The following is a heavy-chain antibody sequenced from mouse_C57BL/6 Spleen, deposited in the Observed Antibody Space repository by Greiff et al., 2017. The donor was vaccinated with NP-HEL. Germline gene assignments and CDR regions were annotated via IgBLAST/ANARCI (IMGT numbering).Heavy chain of an antibody. Sequence: VQGVESGAELAKPGASVKLSCKASGYTFTSYWMHWVKQRPGQGLEWIGYINPSSGYTKYNQKFKDKATLTADKSSSTAYMQLSSLTYEDSAVYYCARTPQLGHWYFDVWGTGTTVTVSS. CDR1: GYTFTSYW. CDR2: INPSSGYT. CDR3: ARTPQLGHWYFDV. V-gene: IGHV1-7*01. D-gene: IGHD4-1*02. J-gene: IGHJ1*03.